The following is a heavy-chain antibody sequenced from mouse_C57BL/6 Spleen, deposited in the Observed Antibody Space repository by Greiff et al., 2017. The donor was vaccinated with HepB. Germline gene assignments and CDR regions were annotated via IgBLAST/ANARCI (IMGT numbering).Heavy chain of an antibody. CDR3: TRGERVLLYYFDY. CDR2: IDPETGGT. Sequence: QVQLQQSGAELVRPGASVTLSCKASGYTFTDYEMHWVKQTPVHGLEWIGAIDPETGGTAYNQKFKGKAILTADKSSSTAYMELRSLTSEDSAVYDCTRGERVLLYYFDYWGQGTTLTVSS. D-gene: IGHD2-14*01. V-gene: IGHV1-15*01. CDR1: GYTFTDYE. J-gene: IGHJ2*01.